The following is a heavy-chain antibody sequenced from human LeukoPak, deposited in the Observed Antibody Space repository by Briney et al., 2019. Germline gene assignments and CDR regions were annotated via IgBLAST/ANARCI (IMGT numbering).Heavy chain of an antibody. CDR1: GFTFSSYA. CDR2: ISYDGSNK. Sequence: GGSLRLSCAASGFTFSSYAMHWVRQAPGKGLEWVAVISYDGSNKYYADSVKGRFTISRDNSKNTLYLQMNSLRAEDTAVYYYARGLYSYGYSIDQWGQGTLVPVSS. V-gene: IGHV3-30-3*01. J-gene: IGHJ4*02. CDR3: ARGLYSYGYSIDQ. D-gene: IGHD5-18*01.